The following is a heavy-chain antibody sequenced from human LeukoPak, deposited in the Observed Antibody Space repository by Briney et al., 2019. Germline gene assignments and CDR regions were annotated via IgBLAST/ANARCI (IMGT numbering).Heavy chain of an antibody. D-gene: IGHD3-22*01. J-gene: IGHJ3*02. CDR2: IYYSGST. Sequence: PSETLSLTCTVSGGSISSGDYYWSWLRQPPGKGLEWIGYIYYSGSTYYNPSLKSRVTISVDTSKNQFSLKLSSVTAADTAVYYCARDVSYYYDSRGLAFDIWGQGTMVTVSS. CDR1: GGSISSGDYY. V-gene: IGHV4-30-4*01. CDR3: ARDVSYYYDSRGLAFDI.